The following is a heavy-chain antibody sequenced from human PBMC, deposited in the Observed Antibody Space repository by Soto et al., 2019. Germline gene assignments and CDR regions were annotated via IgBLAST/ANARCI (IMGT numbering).Heavy chain of an antibody. CDR2: IYYSGST. J-gene: IGHJ4*02. CDR3: ARDLSSSLFDY. CDR1: GGSISGYY. Sequence: PSETLSLTCTVSGGSISGYYWSWIRQPPGKGLEWIGYIYYSGSTNYNPSLKSRVTISVDTSKNQFSLKLSSVTAADTAVYYCARDLSSSLFDYWGQGTLVTVSS. V-gene: IGHV4-59*01. D-gene: IGHD6-13*01.